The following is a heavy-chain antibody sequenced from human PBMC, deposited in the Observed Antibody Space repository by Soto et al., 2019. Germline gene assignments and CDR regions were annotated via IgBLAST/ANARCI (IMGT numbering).Heavy chain of an antibody. J-gene: IGHJ4*02. CDR3: ARDRADYAAGNSYNRIDC. V-gene: IGHV1-69*01. CDR2: LIPIFGTP. CDR1: GGIFSTYA. Sequence: QVQLVQSGAEVKQPGSSVTVSCKASGGIFSTYAISWLRQAPGQGLEWLGGLIPIFGTPNYAERFQGRVTMNADETTTTSHMELSRVRSEDTAFYYCARDRADYAAGNSYNRIDCWGQGTLVTVSS. D-gene: IGHD3-10*01.